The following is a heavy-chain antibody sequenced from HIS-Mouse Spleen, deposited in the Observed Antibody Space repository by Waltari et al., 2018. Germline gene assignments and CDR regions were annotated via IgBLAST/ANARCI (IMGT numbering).Heavy chain of an antibody. D-gene: IGHD6-13*01. CDR2: IYYSGGT. V-gene: IGHV4-39*07. Sequence: QLQLQESGPGLVKPSETLSLTCTVSGGSISSSSYYWGWIRQPPGKGLEWIGSIYYSGGTYYNPSLKSRVTISVDTSKNQFSLKLSCVTAADTAVYYCAREIPYSSSWYDWYFDLWGRGTLVTVSS. CDR1: GGSISSSSYY. J-gene: IGHJ2*01. CDR3: AREIPYSSSWYDWYFDL.